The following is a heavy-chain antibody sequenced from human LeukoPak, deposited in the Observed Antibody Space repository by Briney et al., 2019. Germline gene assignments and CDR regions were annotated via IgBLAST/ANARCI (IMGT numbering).Heavy chain of an antibody. CDR2: ISGSGSST. D-gene: IGHD3-10*01. Sequence: GGSLRLSCSASGFTFSSYAMTWVRQAPGKGLEWLSAISGSGSSTYYADSVKGRFTISRDNSKNTLSLQMNSLRAEHTAVYYCAKVEDYYGSGRRFYSWGQGTLVTVSS. CDR3: AKVEDYYGSGRRFYS. J-gene: IGHJ4*02. CDR1: GFTFSSYA. V-gene: IGHV3-23*01.